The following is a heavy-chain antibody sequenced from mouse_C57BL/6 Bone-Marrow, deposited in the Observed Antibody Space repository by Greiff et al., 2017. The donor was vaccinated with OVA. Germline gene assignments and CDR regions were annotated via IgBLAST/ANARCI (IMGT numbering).Heavy chain of an antibody. CDR1: GYAFSSYW. CDR3: ARFCYYDYAFAY. CDR2: IYPGDGDT. Sequence: QVQLQQSGAELVKPGASVKISCKASGYAFSSYWMNWVKQRPGKGLEWLGQIYPGDGDTNYNGKFKGKATLTEDKSSSTAYMQLSSLTSEDSAVYFCARFCYYDYAFAYWGQGTLVTVSA. V-gene: IGHV1-80*01. D-gene: IGHD2-4*01. J-gene: IGHJ3*01.